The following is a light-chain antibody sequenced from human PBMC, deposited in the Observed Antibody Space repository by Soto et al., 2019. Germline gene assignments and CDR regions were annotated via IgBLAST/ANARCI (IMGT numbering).Light chain of an antibody. V-gene: IGKV1-39*01. Sequence: DIQMTQSPSSLSASVGARVTIPCRESGAMANYLNWNQQKPGKAPNLLIYAASTLQTGVPSRFSGSGSGTDFTLTISSLQTEDFATYFCQQSYISPYTFGQGTKLDI. CDR2: AAS. CDR1: GAMANY. J-gene: IGKJ2*01. CDR3: QQSYISPYT.